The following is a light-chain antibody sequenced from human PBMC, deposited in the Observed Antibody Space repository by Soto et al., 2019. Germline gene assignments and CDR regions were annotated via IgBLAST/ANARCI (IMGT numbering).Light chain of an antibody. CDR2: DVS. CDR1: QVISSD. CDR3: QQLKSYPIT. J-gene: IGKJ5*01. Sequence: DIQLTQSPSFLSASVRDRVIITCRASQVISSDLAWYQQKAGKAPKLLIYDVSNLQRGVPLRFNGRGSGTEFTLTISSLQPEDFANYYCQQLKSYPITFGQGTRLEIK. V-gene: IGKV1-9*01.